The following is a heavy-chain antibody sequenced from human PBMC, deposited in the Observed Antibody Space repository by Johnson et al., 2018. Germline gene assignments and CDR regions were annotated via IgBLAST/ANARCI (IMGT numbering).Heavy chain of an antibody. J-gene: IGHJ6*02. D-gene: IGHD6-13*01. V-gene: IGHV3-33*01. CDR1: GFTFSSYG. Sequence: QVQLVQSGGGVVQPGRSLRLSCAASGFTFSSYGMHCVRQAPGKGLEWVAVIWYDGSNKYYADSVKGRFTISRDNSKNTLYLQMNSLRAEATAVYYCARAESSPLYGMDVWGQGTTVTVSS. CDR3: ARAESSPLYGMDV. CDR2: IWYDGSNK.